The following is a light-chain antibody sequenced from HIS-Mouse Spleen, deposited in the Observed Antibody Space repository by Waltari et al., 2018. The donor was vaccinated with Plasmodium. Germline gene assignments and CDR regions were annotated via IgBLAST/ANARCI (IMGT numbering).Light chain of an antibody. CDR3: QQYNSYWT. CDR1: HSISSW. CDR2: KAS. J-gene: IGKJ1*01. V-gene: IGKV1-5*03. Sequence: DIQMTQSPSTLSASVGARVTITCRASHSISSWLAWYPQKPGKAPKLLIYKASSLESGVPSRFSGSGSGTEFTLTISSLQPDDFATYYCQQYNSYWTFGQGTKVEIK.